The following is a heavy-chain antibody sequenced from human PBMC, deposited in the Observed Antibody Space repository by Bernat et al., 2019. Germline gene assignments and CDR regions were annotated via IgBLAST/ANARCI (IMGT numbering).Heavy chain of an antibody. J-gene: IGHJ6*03. D-gene: IGHD3-10*01. CDR2: INPNSGGT. CDR3: ARAYYYGSGSYYYYYMDV. V-gene: IGHV1-2*06. CDR1: GYTFTGYY. Sequence: QVQLVQSGAEVNKPGASVKVSCKASGYTFTGYYMHLVRQAPGQGLYWMGRINPNSGGTNYAQKFQGRVTMTRDTSISTAYMELSRLRSDDTAVYYCARAYYYGSGSYYYYYMDVWGKGTTVTVAS.